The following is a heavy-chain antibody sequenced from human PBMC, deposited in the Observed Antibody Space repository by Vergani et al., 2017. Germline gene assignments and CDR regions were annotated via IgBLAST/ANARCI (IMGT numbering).Heavy chain of an antibody. CDR3: ARDRPEYDFWSGYRRGGWFDP. Sequence: QLQLQESGPGLVKPSETLSLTCTVSGGSISSSSYYWGWIRQPPGKGLEWIGSIYYSGSTYYNPSLKSRVTISVDTSKNQFSLKLSSVTAADTAVYYCARDRPEYDFWSGYRRGGWFDPWGQGTLVTVSS. CDR2: IYYSGST. CDR1: GGSISSSSYY. J-gene: IGHJ5*02. D-gene: IGHD3-3*01. V-gene: IGHV4-39*07.